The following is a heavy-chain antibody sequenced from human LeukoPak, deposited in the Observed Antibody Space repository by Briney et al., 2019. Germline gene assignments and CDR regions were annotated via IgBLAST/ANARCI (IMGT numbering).Heavy chain of an antibody. CDR1: GESVSRNDAA. J-gene: IGHJ4*02. V-gene: IGHV6-1*01. Sequence: SQTLSLTCAISGESVSRNDAAWSWIRQSPSRGLERLGRTYYRSQWYSEYAVSVKSRISINADTSKNQISLQLNSVTPEDTAVYYCARTRSSGYLTFDYWGQGILVTVSS. CDR3: ARTRSSGYLTFDY. D-gene: IGHD3-22*01. CDR2: TYYRSQWYS.